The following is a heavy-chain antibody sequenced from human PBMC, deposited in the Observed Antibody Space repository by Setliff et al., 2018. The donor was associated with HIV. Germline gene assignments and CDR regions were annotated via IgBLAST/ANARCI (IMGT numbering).Heavy chain of an antibody. J-gene: IGHJ4*02. CDR2: IYYSGST. CDR3: AKQGSGSYYFDY. CDR1: GGSISSSSYY. V-gene: IGHV4-39*01. D-gene: IGHD3-10*01. Sequence: KPSETLSLTCSVSGGSISSSSYYWGWIRQPPGKGLEWIGSIYYSGSTYYNPSLESRVTISVDTSKNQFSLKLSSVTAADTAVYYCAKQGSGSYYFDYWGQGTLVTVSS.